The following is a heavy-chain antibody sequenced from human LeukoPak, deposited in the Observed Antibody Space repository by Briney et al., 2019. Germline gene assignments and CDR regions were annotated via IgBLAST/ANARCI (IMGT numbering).Heavy chain of an antibody. CDR3: ATGSPAGNFIDF. Sequence: GGSLRLSCTASGFTVCHNYMHWVRQAPGKGLEWVSVIHSGGSSYHADSVKGRFTISRDNSKNTVFLQLNSLRAEDTAVYYCATGSPAGNFIDFWGQGTLVTVSS. V-gene: IGHV3-53*01. CDR2: IHSGGSS. CDR1: GFTVCHNY. J-gene: IGHJ4*02. D-gene: IGHD2-2*01.